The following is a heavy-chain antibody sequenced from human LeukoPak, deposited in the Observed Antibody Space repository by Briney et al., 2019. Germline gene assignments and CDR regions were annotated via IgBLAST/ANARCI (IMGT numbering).Heavy chain of an antibody. Sequence: SETLSLTCTVSGGSISSYYWSWIRQPAGKGLEWIGRIYTSGSTNYNPSLKSRVTISVDRSKNQFSLKLSSVTAADTAVYYCARGDTLGSTSRTGAFDIWGQGTMVTVSS. V-gene: IGHV4-4*07. CDR3: ARGDTLGSTSRTGAFDI. CDR2: IYTSGST. D-gene: IGHD2-2*01. CDR1: GGSISSYY. J-gene: IGHJ3*02.